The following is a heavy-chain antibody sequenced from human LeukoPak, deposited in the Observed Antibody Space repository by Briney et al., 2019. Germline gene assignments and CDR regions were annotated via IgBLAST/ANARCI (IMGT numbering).Heavy chain of an antibody. V-gene: IGHV1-24*01. CDR1: GYTLTELS. J-gene: IGHJ5*02. CDR3: ATWTYSSSWYVRTQDWFDP. Sequence: ASVKVSCKVSGYTLTELSMHWVRQAPGKGLEWMGGFDPEDGETIYAQKFRGRVTMTEDTSTDTAYMELSSLRAEDTAVYYCATWTYSSSWYVRTQDWFDPWGRGTLVTVSS. CDR2: FDPEDGET. D-gene: IGHD6-13*01.